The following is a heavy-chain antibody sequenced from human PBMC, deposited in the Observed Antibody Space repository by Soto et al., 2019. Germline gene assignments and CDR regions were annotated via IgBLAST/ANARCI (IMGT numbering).Heavy chain of an antibody. CDR1: GGSISSADYY. CDR3: ARAIVVTIGGMDV. V-gene: IGHV4-30-4*01. Sequence: SETLSLTCTVSGGSISSADYYWSWVRQPPGKGLEWIGYIYYSGSTFFNPSLKSRVTISKDTSRNQFSLRLNSVTAADTAVYCCARAIVVTIGGMDVWGQGTTVTVSS. D-gene: IGHD5-12*01. CDR2: IYYSGST. J-gene: IGHJ6*02.